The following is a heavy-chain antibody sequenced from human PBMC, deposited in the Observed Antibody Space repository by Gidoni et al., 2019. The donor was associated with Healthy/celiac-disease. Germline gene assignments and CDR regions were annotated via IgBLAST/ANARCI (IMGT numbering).Heavy chain of an antibody. CDR2: CDPEDGET. J-gene: IGHJ2*01. D-gene: IGHD4-17*01. CDR1: GDTLTELS. V-gene: IGHV1-24*01. Sequence: QVQLVLSGAEVKKPGASVKVSCKVSGDTLTELSMHWVRQAPGKGLEWMGGCDPEDGETIYAQKFQGRVTMTEDTSTDTAYMELSSLRSEDTAVYYCATDYGDYEYWYFDLWGRGTLVTVSS. CDR3: ATDYGDYEYWYFDL.